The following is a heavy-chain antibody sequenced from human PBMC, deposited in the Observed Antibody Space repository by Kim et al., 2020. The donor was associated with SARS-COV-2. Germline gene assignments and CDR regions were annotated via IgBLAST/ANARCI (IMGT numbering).Heavy chain of an antibody. D-gene: IGHD2-21*01. CDR2: ISGNGFGT. J-gene: IGHJ5*01. Sequence: GGSLRLSCAASGFYFRSYGMTWVRQAPGKGLEWVSSISGNGFGTYYADSVKGRFTISRDNSKNTMYLQMSGLRAEDTAVYYCAEAAGGDYVWLDSWGRGTLVTVSS. CDR3: AEAAGGDYVWLDS. V-gene: IGHV3-23*01. CDR1: GFYFRSYG.